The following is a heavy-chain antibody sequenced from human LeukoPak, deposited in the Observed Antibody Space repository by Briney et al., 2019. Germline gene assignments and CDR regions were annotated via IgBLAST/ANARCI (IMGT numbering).Heavy chain of an antibody. CDR2: ISAYNGNT. D-gene: IGHD3-3*01. V-gene: IGHV1-18*01. Sequence: ASVKVSCKASGYTFTSYGISWVRQAPGQGLEWMGWISAYNGNTNYAQKLQGRVTMTTDTSTSTAYMELRSLRSEDTAVYYCATKRTYYDFWSGGATGNWFDPWGQGTLVTVSS. J-gene: IGHJ5*02. CDR1: GYTFTSYG. CDR3: ATKRTYYDFWSGGATGNWFDP.